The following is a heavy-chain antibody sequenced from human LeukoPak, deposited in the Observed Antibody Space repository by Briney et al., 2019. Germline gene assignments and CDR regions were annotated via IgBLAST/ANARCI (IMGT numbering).Heavy chain of an antibody. Sequence: GGSLRLSCAASGITFSSYGMSWVRQAPGKGLEWVSSISSTSGTTYYADSVKGRFTISRDNSKNTLYLQMNSLRAEDTAIYYCAKNGDRGAYCTGGTCYPYFYYYMDVWGKGTTVTI. D-gene: IGHD2-15*01. CDR3: AKNGDRGAYCTGGTCYPYFYYYMDV. V-gene: IGHV3-23*01. J-gene: IGHJ6*03. CDR2: ISSTSGTT. CDR1: GITFSSYG.